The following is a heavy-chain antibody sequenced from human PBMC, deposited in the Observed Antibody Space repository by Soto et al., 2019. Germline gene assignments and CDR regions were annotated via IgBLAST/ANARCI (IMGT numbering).Heavy chain of an antibody. J-gene: IGHJ6*03. D-gene: IGHD3-16*02. CDR3: GRDLKVSTYMDV. V-gene: IGHV4-34*01. Sequence: SETLSLTCAVYGGSFSGYYWSWIRQPPGKGLEWIGEINHSGSTNYNPSLKSRVTISVDTSKNQFSLKLSSVTAADTAVYYCGRDLKVSTYMDVWGKGTTVTVSS. CDR2: INHSGST. CDR1: GGSFSGYY.